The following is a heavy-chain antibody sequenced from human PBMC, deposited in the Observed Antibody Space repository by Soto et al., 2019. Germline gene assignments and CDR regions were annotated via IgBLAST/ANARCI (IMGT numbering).Heavy chain of an antibody. CDR2: IYYSGST. J-gene: IGHJ4*02. V-gene: IGHV4-59*01. D-gene: IGHD7-27*01. Sequence: PSETLSLTCTGSGGSISSYYWSWIRQPPGKGLEWIGYIYYSGSTDYDPSLKSRVTISVDTSKNQFSLKLSSVTAADTAVYYCARRWGTYFDFWGQGTLVTAPQ. CDR1: GGSISSYY. CDR3: ARRWGTYFDF.